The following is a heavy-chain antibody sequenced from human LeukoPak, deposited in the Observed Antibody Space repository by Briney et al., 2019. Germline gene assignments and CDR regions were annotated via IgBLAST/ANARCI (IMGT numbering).Heavy chain of an antibody. D-gene: IGHD5-18*01. J-gene: IGHJ6*03. CDR2: ISSSSSYI. V-gene: IGHV3-21*01. Sequence: PGGSLRLSCAASGFTFSSYSMNWVRQAPGKGLEWVSSISSSSSYIYYADSVKGRFTISRDNAKNSLYLQMNSLRAEDTAVYYCARDMEDTAMHYYMDVWGKGTTVTISS. CDR1: GFTFSSYS. CDR3: ARDMEDTAMHYYMDV.